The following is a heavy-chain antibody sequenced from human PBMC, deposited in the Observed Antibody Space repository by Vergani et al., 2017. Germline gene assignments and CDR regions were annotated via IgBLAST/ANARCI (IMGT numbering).Heavy chain of an antibody. J-gene: IGHJ4*02. D-gene: IGHD5-18*01. CDR1: GFSFGDYA. V-gene: IGHV4-38-2*01. CDR3: ARHLRGYSYGVFDY. CDR2: LYASGST. Sequence: VQLVESGGGLVPPGRSLRLSCAASGFSFGDYAMTWVRQAPGKGLEWIGSLYASGSTYYSPSLKSRVAISIDTSKNQFSLRLSSVTAADTAVYYCARHLRGYSYGVFDYWGQGREVTVSS.